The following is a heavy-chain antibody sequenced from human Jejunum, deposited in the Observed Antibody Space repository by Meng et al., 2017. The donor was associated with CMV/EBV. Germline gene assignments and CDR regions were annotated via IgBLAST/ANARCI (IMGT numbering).Heavy chain of an antibody. D-gene: IGHD1-26*01. J-gene: IGHJ5*02. CDR2: IYTSGST. CDR3: ARESGSYYWFDP. Sequence: QVRLQESGTGLVKFSETLSLPCFVSAGPISGYYWSWIRQPAGKGLEWIGRIYTSGSTHYNPSLKSRLTMSVDLAKNQISLKLSSVTAADTAVYYCARESGSYYWFDPWGQGTLVTVSS. CDR1: AGPISGYY. V-gene: IGHV4-4*07.